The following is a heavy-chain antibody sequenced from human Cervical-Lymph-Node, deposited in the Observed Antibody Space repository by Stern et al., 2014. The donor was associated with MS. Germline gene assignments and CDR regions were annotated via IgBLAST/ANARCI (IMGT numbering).Heavy chain of an antibody. CDR1: GFTFSDYA. J-gene: IGHJ4*02. CDR3: ARDGRPV. Sequence: VQLVESGGGVVKPGGSQGLSCAASGFTFSDYAMNWVRQAPGKGLEWVAIISSAGNTKIYAESVKGRFTISIEQSQNTHVMQLHSLKIEDTAVYYCARDGRPVWGQGTLVAVSS. CDR2: ISSAGNTK. V-gene: IGHV3-30-3*01.